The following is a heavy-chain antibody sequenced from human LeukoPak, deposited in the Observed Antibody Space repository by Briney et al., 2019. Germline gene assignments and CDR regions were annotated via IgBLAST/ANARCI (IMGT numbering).Heavy chain of an antibody. Sequence: SETLSLTCAVSGGSISSGGYSWSRIRQPPGKGLEWIGYIYHSGSTYYNPSLKSRVTISVDRSKNQFSLKLSSVTAADTAVYYCARVRGLGYYDSSGYLDYWGQGTLVTVSS. CDR1: GGSISSGGYS. CDR2: IYHSGST. J-gene: IGHJ4*02. V-gene: IGHV4-30-2*01. CDR3: ARVRGLGYYDSSGYLDY. D-gene: IGHD3-22*01.